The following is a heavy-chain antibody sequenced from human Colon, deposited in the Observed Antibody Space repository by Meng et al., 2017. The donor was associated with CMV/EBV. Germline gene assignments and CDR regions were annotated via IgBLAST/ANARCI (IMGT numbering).Heavy chain of an antibody. Sequence: LSLTCAASGFTFSSYAMSWVRQAPGKGLEWVSAISGSGGSTYYADSVKGRFTISRDNSKNTLYLQMNSLRAEDTAVYYCAQWLAQGVYYYGMDVWGQGTTVTVSS. CDR2: ISGSGGST. V-gene: IGHV3-23*01. J-gene: IGHJ6*02. CDR3: AQWLAQGVYYYGMDV. CDR1: GFTFSSYA. D-gene: IGHD6-19*01.